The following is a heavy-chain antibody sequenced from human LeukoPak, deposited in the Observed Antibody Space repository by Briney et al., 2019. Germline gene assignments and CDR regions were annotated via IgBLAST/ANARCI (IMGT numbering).Heavy chain of an antibody. CDR1: GITLSSYG. V-gene: IGHV3-23*01. D-gene: IGHD3-22*01. CDR3: AKRGVVIRVILVGFHSEASYFDS. CDR2: ISDSAGRT. J-gene: IGHJ4*02. Sequence: GGSLRLSCAVSGITLSSYGMSWVRQAPGKGLEWVAGISDSAGRTNYADSVKGRFTISRDNPKDTLYLQMNSLRAEDTAVYFCAKRGVVIRVILVGFHSEASYFDSWGQGALVTVSS.